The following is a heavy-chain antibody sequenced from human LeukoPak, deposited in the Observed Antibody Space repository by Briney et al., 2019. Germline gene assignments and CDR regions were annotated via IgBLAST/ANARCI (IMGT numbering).Heavy chain of an antibody. CDR3: VRASVLPY. J-gene: IGHJ4*02. CDR1: GFTFSSYA. V-gene: IGHV3-7*01. CDR2: IKQDGTEV. Sequence: GGSLRLSCAASGFTFSSYAMSWVRQAPGKGLEWVANIKQDGTEVHYVDSVKGRFTISRDNAKNSLYLQVNSLRAEDTAVYYCVRASVLPYWGQGTLVTVSS. D-gene: IGHD3-10*01.